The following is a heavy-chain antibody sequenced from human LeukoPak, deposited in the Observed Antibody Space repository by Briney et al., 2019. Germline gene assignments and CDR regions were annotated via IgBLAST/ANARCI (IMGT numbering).Heavy chain of an antibody. D-gene: IGHD6-13*01. CDR2: MSSDGGNT. CDR3: AREGSPGTYDY. J-gene: IGHJ4*02. Sequence: GGSLRLSCAASGFTISSYTMHWVRQAPGKGLESVSAMSSDGGNTYYANSVKGRFTISRDNSWNTLYLQMDSLRAKDMAVYYCAREGSPGTYDYWGQGTLVTVSS. CDR1: GFTISSYT. V-gene: IGHV3-64*01.